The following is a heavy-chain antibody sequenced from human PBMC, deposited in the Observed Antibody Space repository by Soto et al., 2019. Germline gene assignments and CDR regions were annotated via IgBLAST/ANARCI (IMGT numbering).Heavy chain of an antibody. Sequence: GGSLRLSCAASGFTFSTYTMNWVRQAPGKGLEWISSISSGSSYIYYAGSVKGRFTISRDDAKNSLFLQMNSLRADDTAVYYCARDILSGGAYPDSWGQGTKVTVSS. V-gene: IGHV3-21*01. J-gene: IGHJ5*01. CDR2: ISSGSSYI. CDR1: GFTFSTYT. CDR3: ARDILSGGAYPDS. D-gene: IGHD3-10*01.